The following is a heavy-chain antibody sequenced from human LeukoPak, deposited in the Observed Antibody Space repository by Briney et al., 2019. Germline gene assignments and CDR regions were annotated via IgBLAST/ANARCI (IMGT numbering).Heavy chain of an antibody. V-gene: IGHV3-30*04. CDR2: LASDERKK. J-gene: IGHJ4*02. Sequence: PGGSLGLSCVASGFTLSDYPIHWVRQAPGKGLEWVAVLASDERKKYYADSVKGRFTISRDNSKNSLFLQMSTLRPEDTAVYYCARAGRSADSGTTYYDYFDYWGQGAQVTVSS. CDR1: GFTLSDYP. CDR3: ARAGRSADSGTTYYDYFDY. D-gene: IGHD1-26*01.